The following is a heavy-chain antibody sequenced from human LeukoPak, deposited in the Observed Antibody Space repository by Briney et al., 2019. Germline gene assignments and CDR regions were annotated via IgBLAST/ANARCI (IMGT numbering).Heavy chain of an antibody. CDR1: GFTFSSYR. Sequence: GGSLRLSCAASGFTFSSYRMSWVRQAPGKGLEWVANIKQDGSEKYYVDSVKGRFTISRDNAKNSLYLQMNSLRAEDTAVYYCARGGSYGDFDYWGQGTLVTVSS. J-gene: IGHJ4*02. D-gene: IGHD1-26*01. CDR2: IKQDGSEK. CDR3: ARGGSYGDFDY. V-gene: IGHV3-7*01.